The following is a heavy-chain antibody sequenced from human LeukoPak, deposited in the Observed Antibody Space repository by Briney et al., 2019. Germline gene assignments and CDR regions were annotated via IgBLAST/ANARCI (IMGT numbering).Heavy chain of an antibody. CDR2: ISWNSGSI. J-gene: IGHJ6*02. CDR1: GFTFDDYA. D-gene: IGHD6-19*01. V-gene: IGHV3-9*01. CDR3: AKDRFRSSGWYQYYYYGMDV. Sequence: GGSLRLSCAASGFTFDDYAMHWVRQAPGKGLEWVSGISWNSGSIGYADSVKGRFTISRDNAKNSLYLQMNSLRAEDTASYYCAKDRFRSSGWYQYYYYGMDVWGQGTTVTVSS.